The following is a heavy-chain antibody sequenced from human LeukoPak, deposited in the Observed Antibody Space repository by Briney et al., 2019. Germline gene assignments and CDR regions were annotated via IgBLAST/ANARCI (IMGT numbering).Heavy chain of an antibody. V-gene: IGHV4-39*01. D-gene: IGHD3-22*01. CDR2: IYYSGST. CDR3: ARYYDSSGYYYYGMDV. CDR1: GGSISSSSYY. J-gene: IGHJ6*02. Sequence: SETLSLICTVSGGSISSSSYYWGWIRQPPGKGLEWIGSIYYSGSTYYSPSLKSRVTISVDTSKNQFSLKLSSVTAADTAVYYCARYYDSSGYYYYGMDVWGQGTTVTVSS.